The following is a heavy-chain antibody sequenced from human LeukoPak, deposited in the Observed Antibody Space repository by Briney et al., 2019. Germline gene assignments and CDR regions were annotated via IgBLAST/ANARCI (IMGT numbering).Heavy chain of an antibody. CDR1: GASISSSTYY. J-gene: IGHJ5*02. D-gene: IGHD5-18*01. CDR2: ASYSGNT. CDR3: ARIQLWLRGRFDP. V-gene: IGHV4-39*07. Sequence: SETLSLTCTVSGASISSSTYYWGWIRQPPGKGLEWIGSASYSGNTYYNPSLKSRVTISVDTSKNQFSLKLSSVTAADTAVYYCARIQLWLRGRFDPWGQGTLVTVSS.